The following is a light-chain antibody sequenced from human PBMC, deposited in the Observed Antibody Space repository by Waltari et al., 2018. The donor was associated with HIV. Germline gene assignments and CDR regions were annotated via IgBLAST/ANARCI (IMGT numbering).Light chain of an antibody. Sequence: QSALTQPVSVSGSPGLSITLSCLGTLDDLGLLHTVSWYRHQPDSPPHLIIFDTKSRPSGIPSRFSGAKSGTTASLTISGLQSGDEGHYYCSSFSSSGSVRFGGGTKVTV. CDR3: SSFSSSGSVR. J-gene: IGLJ3*02. V-gene: IGLV2-14*01. CDR1: LDDLGLLHT. CDR2: DTK.